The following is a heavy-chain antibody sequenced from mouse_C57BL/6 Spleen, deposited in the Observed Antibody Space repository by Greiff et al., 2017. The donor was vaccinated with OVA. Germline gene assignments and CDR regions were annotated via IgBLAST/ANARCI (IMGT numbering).Heavy chain of an antibody. CDR3: AREDYGSSYGFAY. Sequence: QVQLKQPGAELVRPGSSVKLSCKASGYTFTSYWMHWVKQRPIQGIEWIGNIDPSDSETHYNQKFKDKATLTVDKSSSTAYMQLSSLTSEDSAVYYCAREDYGSSYGFAYWGQGTLVTVSA. CDR2: IDPSDSET. V-gene: IGHV1-52*01. D-gene: IGHD1-1*01. CDR1: GYTFTSYW. J-gene: IGHJ3*01.